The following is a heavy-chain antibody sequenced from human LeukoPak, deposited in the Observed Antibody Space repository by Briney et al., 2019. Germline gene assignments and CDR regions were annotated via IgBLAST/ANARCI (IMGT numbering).Heavy chain of an antibody. D-gene: IGHD3-22*01. J-gene: IGHJ6*03. CDR3: ARSRVSVGYYYMDV. Sequence: GASVKVSCKASGYTFTGYYMHWVRQAPGQGLEWMGRINPNSGGTNYAQKFQGRVTMTRDTSISTAYMELSRLRSDDTAVYYCARSRVSVGYYYMDVWGKGTTVTVSS. CDR2: INPNSGGT. CDR1: GYTFTGYY. V-gene: IGHV1-2*06.